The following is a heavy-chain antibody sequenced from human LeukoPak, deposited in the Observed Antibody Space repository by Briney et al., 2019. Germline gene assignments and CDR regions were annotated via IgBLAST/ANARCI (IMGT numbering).Heavy chain of an antibody. CDR1: GFTFSSYA. CDR3: AKDIGYSYDVDAFDI. Sequence: GGSLRLSCAASGFTFSSYAMSWVRQAPGKGLEWVSAISGSGGSTYYADAVKGRFTISRDNSKNTLYLQMNSRRAEATAVYYCAKDIGYSYDVDAFDIWGQGTLVTVSS. D-gene: IGHD5-18*01. CDR2: ISGSGGST. J-gene: IGHJ3*02. V-gene: IGHV3-23*01.